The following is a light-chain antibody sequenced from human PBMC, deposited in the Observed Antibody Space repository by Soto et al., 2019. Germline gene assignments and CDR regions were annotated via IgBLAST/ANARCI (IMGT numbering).Light chain of an antibody. CDR3: SSHTSSSTLYV. V-gene: IGLV2-14*01. J-gene: IGLJ1*01. CDR2: DVS. CDR1: SSDVGGYNY. Sequence: QSVLTQPASVSGSPGQSITISCTGTSSDVGGYNYVSWYQQHPGKAPKLMIYDVSNRPSGVSNRFSGSNSGNTASLTISGLQAEDEADYYCSSHTSSSTLYVFGTGTKLTVL.